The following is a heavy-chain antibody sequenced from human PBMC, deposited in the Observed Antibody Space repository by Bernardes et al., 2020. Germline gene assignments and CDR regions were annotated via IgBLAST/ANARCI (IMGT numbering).Heavy chain of an antibody. CDR2: VYYSGST. CDR3: ARIMVASDDAFDI. Sequence: SETLSLTCTVSGGSISSSLYYWGWIRQPPGKGLEWIGSVYYSGSTYNNPSIKSRVTISVDTSKDKISLKLTSVTAADTAVYYCARIMVASDDAFDIWGQGTMVTVSS. V-gene: IGHV4-39*01. CDR1: GGSISSSLYY. J-gene: IGHJ3*02. D-gene: IGHD2-8*01.